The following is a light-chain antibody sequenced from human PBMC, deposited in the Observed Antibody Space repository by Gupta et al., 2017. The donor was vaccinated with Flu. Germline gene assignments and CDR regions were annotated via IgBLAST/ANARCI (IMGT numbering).Light chain of an antibody. J-gene: IGLJ2*01. CDR3: CSYGGSVTLP. CDR2: EAT. Sequence: QSALTPPASVSGSPGPSITISCTGTSSDVGSFNLVSWYRQHPGKAPKLIIYEATQRPSGVSNRFSGSKSGNTASLTISGLQAEDEADYYCCSYGGSVTLPFGGGTTLTVL. CDR1: SSDVGSFNL. V-gene: IGLV2-23*01.